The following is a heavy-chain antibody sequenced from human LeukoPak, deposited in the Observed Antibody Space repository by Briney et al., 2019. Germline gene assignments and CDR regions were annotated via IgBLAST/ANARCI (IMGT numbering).Heavy chain of an antibody. Sequence: PGGSLRLSCTASVFTHCRLGMLCLRQAPGKGLEWVANIKQDGSEKYYVDSVKGRFTNSRDNDKNTLYLQMNSLKAEDTAPSYCARASGAALDNWGQGTLVTVSS. CDR2: IKQDGSEK. CDR1: VFTHCRLG. V-gene: IGHV3-7*01. J-gene: IGHJ4*02. D-gene: IGHD6-6*01. CDR3: ARASGAALDN.